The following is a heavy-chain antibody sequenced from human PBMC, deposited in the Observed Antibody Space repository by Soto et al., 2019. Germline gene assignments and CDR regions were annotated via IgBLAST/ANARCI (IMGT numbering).Heavy chain of an antibody. V-gene: IGHV3-7*05. Sequence: EVQLVESGGGLVQPGGSLRLSCAASGFTFSDYWMSCVRQAPGKGLECVGNIKTDGSEKYYVDPVKGRFTISRDNAKNSLYLQMNSLRAEDTAVYYCASSMGRGGNDYWGQGTLVAVSS. D-gene: IGHD3-10*01. J-gene: IGHJ4*02. CDR1: GFTFSDYW. CDR3: ASSMGRGGNDY. CDR2: IKTDGSEK.